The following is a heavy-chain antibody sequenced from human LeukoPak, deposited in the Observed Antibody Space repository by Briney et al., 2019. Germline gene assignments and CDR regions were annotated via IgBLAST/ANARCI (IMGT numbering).Heavy chain of an antibody. D-gene: IGHD4-23*01. CDR1: GFTFSSYE. CDR2: ISGSGGST. CDR3: AKCLGDGGNYYFDY. Sequence: PGGSLRLSCAASGFTFSSYEMNWVRQAPGKGLEWVSAISGSGGSTYYADSVKGRFTISRDNSKNTLYLQMNSLRAEDTAVYYCAKCLGDGGNYYFDYWGQGTLVTVSS. J-gene: IGHJ4*02. V-gene: IGHV3-23*01.